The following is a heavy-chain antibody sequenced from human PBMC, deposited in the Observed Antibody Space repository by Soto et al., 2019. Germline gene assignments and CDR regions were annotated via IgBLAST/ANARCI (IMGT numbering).Heavy chain of an antibody. J-gene: IGHJ5*02. CDR2: ISYDGSNK. D-gene: IGHD6-19*01. V-gene: IGHV3-30*18. CDR1: GFTFSSYC. CDR3: AKDSGQWLDNWFDP. Sequence: GGSLRLSCAASGFTFSSYCMHWVRQAPGKGLEWVAVISYDGSNKYYADSAKGRFTISRDNSKNTLYLQMNSLRAEDTAVYYCAKDSGQWLDNWFDPWGQGTLVTVSS.